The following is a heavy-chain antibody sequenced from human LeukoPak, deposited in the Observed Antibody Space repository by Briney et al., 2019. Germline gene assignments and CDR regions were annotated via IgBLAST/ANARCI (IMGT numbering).Heavy chain of an antibody. CDR1: GFTFSSYG. Sequence: GGTLRLSCAASGFTFSSYGMSWVRQAPGKGLEWVSVIYSGGSTYYADSVKGRFTISRDNSKNTLYLQMDSLSAEDTAVYYCVKVDTWGQGTLVTVSS. CDR2: IYSGGST. J-gene: IGHJ4*02. D-gene: IGHD5-18*01. V-gene: IGHV3-23*03. CDR3: VKVDT.